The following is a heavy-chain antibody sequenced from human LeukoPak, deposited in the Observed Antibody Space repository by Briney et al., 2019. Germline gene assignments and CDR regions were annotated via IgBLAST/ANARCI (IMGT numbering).Heavy chain of an antibody. V-gene: IGHV4-39*01. CDR2: IYYSGTT. J-gene: IGHJ4*02. D-gene: IGHD5-18*01. CDR3: ARQGYRYGNDDY. Sequence: SETLSLTCTVSGGSITSSSYYWGWIRQPPGKGRDWIASIYYSGTTYYNPSLKSRVTISVDTSKNQFSLTRSSVTAADTAVYYCARQGYRYGNDDYWGQGTLGTVSS. CDR1: GGSITSSSYY.